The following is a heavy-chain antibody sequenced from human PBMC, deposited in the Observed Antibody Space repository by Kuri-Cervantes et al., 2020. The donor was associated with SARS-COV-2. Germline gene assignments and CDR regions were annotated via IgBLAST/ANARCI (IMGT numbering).Heavy chain of an antibody. CDR3: AKGSYYDSSGSNYYYYGMDV. CDR2: INAGNGKT. D-gene: IGHD3-22*01. Sequence: ASVKDSCKASGYTFTSYAMHWVRQAPGERLEWMGWINAGNGKTKYSQKFQGRVTITRDTSASTAYTELSSLRSEDTAVYYCAKGSYYDSSGSNYYYYGMDVWGQGTTVTVSS. J-gene: IGHJ6*02. V-gene: IGHV1-3*01. CDR1: GYTFTSYA.